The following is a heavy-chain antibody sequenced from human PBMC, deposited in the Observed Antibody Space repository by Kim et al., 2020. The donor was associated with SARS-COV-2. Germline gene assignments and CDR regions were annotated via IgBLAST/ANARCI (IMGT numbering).Heavy chain of an antibody. CDR3: ARAGWLGVGAFDI. J-gene: IGHJ3*02. CDR1: GFTFSSYW. D-gene: IGHD3-22*01. Sequence: GGSLRLSCAASGFTFSSYWMSWVRHAPGKGLEWVANIKQDGSEKYYVDSVKGRFTISRDNAKNSLYLQMNSLRAEDTAVYYCARAGWLGVGAFDIWGQGTMVTVSS. CDR2: IKQDGSEK. V-gene: IGHV3-7*01.